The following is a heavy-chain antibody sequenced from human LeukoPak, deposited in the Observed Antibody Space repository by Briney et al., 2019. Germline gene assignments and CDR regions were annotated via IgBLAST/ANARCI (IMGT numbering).Heavy chain of an antibody. CDR3: AGATLYHDSSGYQDY. CDR1: GGTFSSYA. V-gene: IGHV1-69*01. D-gene: IGHD3-22*01. Sequence: AASVKVSCKASGGTFSSYAISWVRQAPGQGLEWMGGIIPIFGTANYAQKFQGRVTITADESTSTAYMELSSLRSEDTAVYYCAGATLYHDSSGYQDYWGQGTLVTVSS. J-gene: IGHJ4*02. CDR2: IIPIFGTA.